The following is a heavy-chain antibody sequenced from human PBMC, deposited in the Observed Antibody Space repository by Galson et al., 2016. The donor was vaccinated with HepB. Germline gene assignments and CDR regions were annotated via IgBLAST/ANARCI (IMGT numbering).Heavy chain of an antibody. V-gene: IGHV2-70*04. J-gene: IGHJ3*01. CDR2: VDWDDNK. Sequence: PALVKPTQTLTLTCTFSGLSLSTSGMRASWIRQPPGKALEWLARVDWDDNKFYSTSLKARLTISKDTSKNQVVLTMSNMDPVDTATYYCALWIGELVNDALDVWGQGTMVTVSS. D-gene: IGHD3-10*01. CDR1: GLSLSTSGMR. CDR3: ALWIGELVNDALDV.